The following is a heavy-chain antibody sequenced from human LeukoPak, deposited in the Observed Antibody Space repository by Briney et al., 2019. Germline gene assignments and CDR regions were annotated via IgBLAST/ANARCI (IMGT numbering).Heavy chain of an antibody. Sequence: AASVKVSCKASGGTFSSYAISWVRQAPGQGLEWMGGIIPIFGTANYAQKFQGRVTITADESTSTAYMELSSLRSEDTAVYYCAREGSVVVPAPNGMDVWGQGTTVTVSS. CDR3: AREGSVVVPAPNGMDV. V-gene: IGHV1-69*13. CDR1: GGTFSSYA. CDR2: IIPIFGTA. D-gene: IGHD2-2*01. J-gene: IGHJ6*02.